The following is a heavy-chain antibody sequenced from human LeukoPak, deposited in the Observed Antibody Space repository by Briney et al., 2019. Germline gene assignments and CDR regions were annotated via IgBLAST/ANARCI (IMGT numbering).Heavy chain of an antibody. Sequence: QSGGSLRLSCAASGFTFSSYAMSWVRQAPGKGLEWVSAISGSGGSTYYADSVKGRFTISRDNSKNTLYLQMNSLRAEDTAVYYCAKSPGGDFWSGSYYFDYWGQGTLVTVSS. CDR3: AKSPGGDFWSGSYYFDY. CDR2: ISGSGGST. CDR1: GFTFSSYA. V-gene: IGHV3-23*01. D-gene: IGHD3-3*01. J-gene: IGHJ4*02.